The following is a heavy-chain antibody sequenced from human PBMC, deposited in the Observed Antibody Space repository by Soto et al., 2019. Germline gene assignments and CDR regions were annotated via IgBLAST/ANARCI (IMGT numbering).Heavy chain of an antibody. J-gene: IGHJ4*02. CDR3: AKAHEAPYYDILTGHFDY. CDR1: GFTFSSYG. CDR2: ISYDGSNK. D-gene: IGHD3-9*01. Sequence: GGSLRLSCAASGFTFSSYGMHWVRQAPGKGLEWVAVISYDGSNKYYADSVKGRFTISRDNSKNTLYLQMNSLRAEDTAVYYCAKAHEAPYYDILTGHFDYWGQGTLVTVSS. V-gene: IGHV3-30*18.